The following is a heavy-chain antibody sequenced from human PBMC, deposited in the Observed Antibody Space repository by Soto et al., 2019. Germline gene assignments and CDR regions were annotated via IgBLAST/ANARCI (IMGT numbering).Heavy chain of an antibody. CDR1: GFTFSSYG. D-gene: IGHD3-10*01. Sequence: QVQLVESGGGVVQPGRSLRLSCAASGFTFSSYGMHWVRQAPGKGLEWVAVIWYDGSNKYYADSVKGRFTISRDNSKNTLYLQMNRMRAEDTAVYYCAREVGSGSYYYYYYGMDVWGQGTTVTVSS. J-gene: IGHJ6*02. CDR3: AREVGSGSYYYYYYGMDV. V-gene: IGHV3-33*01. CDR2: IWYDGSNK.